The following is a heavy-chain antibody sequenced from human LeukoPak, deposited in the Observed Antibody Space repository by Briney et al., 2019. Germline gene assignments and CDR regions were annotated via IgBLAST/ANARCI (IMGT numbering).Heavy chain of an antibody. CDR1: GFTFSSYA. D-gene: IGHD6-13*01. CDR2: ISGSGGST. J-gene: IGHJ4*02. V-gene: IGHV3-23*01. Sequence: GGSLRLSCGASGFTFSSYAMSWVRQAPGKGLEWISAISGSGGSTYYADSVKGRFTISRDNSKNTLYLQMNSLRAEDTAVYYCAKSRYSSSWYLVDYWGQGTLVTVSS. CDR3: AKSRYSSSWYLVDY.